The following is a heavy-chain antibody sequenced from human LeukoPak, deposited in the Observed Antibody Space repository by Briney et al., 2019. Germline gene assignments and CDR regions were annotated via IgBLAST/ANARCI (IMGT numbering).Heavy chain of an antibody. D-gene: IGHD3-22*01. CDR2: IYSGGRT. J-gene: IGHJ3*02. Sequence: GGSLRLSCAASGFTVSSNYMSWVRQAPGKGLEWVSVIYSGGRTYYADSVKGRFNISRENSRNTLYLQMHSLRAEDTAVYYCARGVTVIVPFHGAFAIGGQGTMVTVSS. V-gene: IGHV3-53*01. CDR1: GFTVSSNY. CDR3: ARGVTVIVPFHGAFAI.